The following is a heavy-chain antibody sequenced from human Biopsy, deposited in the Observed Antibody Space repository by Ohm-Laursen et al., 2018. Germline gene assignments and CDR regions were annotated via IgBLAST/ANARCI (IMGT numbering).Heavy chain of an antibody. V-gene: IGHV4-59*11. CDR2: ISYTGYT. CDR1: GGSLTGHY. CDR3: ARGSNDFGGLYFPR. Sequence: SLTCPVSGGSLTGHYWSWIRQPPGKGLEWIGHISYTGYTSYNASLKSRVTISVDTSRNHFSLRLSSLTAADTAVYYCARGSNDFGGLYFPRWGQGTLLTVSS. J-gene: IGHJ4*02. D-gene: IGHD4-23*01.